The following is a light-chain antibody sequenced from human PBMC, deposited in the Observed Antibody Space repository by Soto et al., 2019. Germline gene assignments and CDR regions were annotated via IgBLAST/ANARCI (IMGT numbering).Light chain of an antibody. CDR1: QSISSY. Sequence: DIQMTQSPSSLSASVGDRVTITCRASQSISSYLNWYQQKPGKAPKLLIYAASSLQSGVPSRFSGSGSGTDFTLTISILQPEDFATDYCQQSYSTPRTFVQGTKVEIK. V-gene: IGKV1-39*01. J-gene: IGKJ1*01. CDR2: AAS. CDR3: QQSYSTPRT.